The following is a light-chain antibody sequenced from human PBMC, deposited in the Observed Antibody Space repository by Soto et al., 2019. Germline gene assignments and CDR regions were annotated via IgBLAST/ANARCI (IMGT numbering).Light chain of an antibody. CDR2: SNN. V-gene: IGLV1-44*01. CDR1: SSNIGSNI. Sequence: QSVLTQPPSASGTPGQRVTISCSGGSSNIGSNIVNWYQQLPGTATKLLIYSNNQPPAVVPDRFSGSKSGTSSSLAISVLHAEDEDDYYCAAWDDSLNGGVFGGGTKLTVL. J-gene: IGLJ3*02. CDR3: AAWDDSLNGGV.